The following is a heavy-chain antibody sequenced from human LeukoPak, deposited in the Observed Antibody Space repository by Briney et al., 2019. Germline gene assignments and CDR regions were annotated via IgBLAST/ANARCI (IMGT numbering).Heavy chain of an antibody. V-gene: IGHV5-10-1*01. J-gene: IGHJ4*02. Sequence: GESLKISCKGSGYSFTSYWIGWVRQMPGKGLEWMGRIDPSDSNTNYSPSFQGHVTISADRSISTAYLQWSSLKASDTAMYYCARQPARSSSSPFDYWGQGTLVTVSS. D-gene: IGHD6-13*01. CDR1: GYSFTSYW. CDR2: IDPSDSNT. CDR3: ARQPARSSSSPFDY.